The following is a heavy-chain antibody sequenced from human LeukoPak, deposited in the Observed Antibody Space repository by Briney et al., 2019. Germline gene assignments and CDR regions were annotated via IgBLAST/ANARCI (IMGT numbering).Heavy chain of an antibody. J-gene: IGHJ5*02. V-gene: IGHV1-46*01. Sequence: SSVKVSCKASGYTFTSYYMHWVRQAPGQGLEWMGIINPSGGSTSYAQKFQGRVTMTRDTSTSTVYMELSSLRSEGTAVYYCARVANGDYGYNWFDPWGQGTLVTVSS. CDR1: GYTFTSYY. D-gene: IGHD4-17*01. CDR3: ARVANGDYGYNWFDP. CDR2: INPSGGST.